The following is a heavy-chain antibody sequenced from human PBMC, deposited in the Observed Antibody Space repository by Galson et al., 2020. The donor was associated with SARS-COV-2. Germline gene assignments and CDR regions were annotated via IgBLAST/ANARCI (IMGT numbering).Heavy chain of an antibody. Sequence: TGGSLRLSCAASGFTFSSYAMSWVRQAPGKGLEWVSAISGSGGSTYYADSVKGRFTISRDNSKNTLYLQMNSLRAEDTAVYYCAKSGRITMIVVVISTLYGMDVWGQGTTFTVSS. J-gene: IGHJ6*02. CDR1: GFTFSSYA. D-gene: IGHD3-22*01. V-gene: IGHV3-23*01. CDR3: AKSGRITMIVVVISTLYGMDV. CDR2: ISGSGGST.